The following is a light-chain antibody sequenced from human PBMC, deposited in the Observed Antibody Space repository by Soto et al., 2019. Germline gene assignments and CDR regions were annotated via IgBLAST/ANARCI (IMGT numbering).Light chain of an antibody. CDR1: SSDVGGYNY. CDR2: DVS. V-gene: IGLV2-14*01. Sequence: QSVLTQPASVSGSPGQSITISCTGTSSDVGGYNYVSWYQQQPGKASKFMIYDVSNRPSGVSNRFSGSKSGNTASLTISGLQAEDEADYYCCSYTTSNTRQIVFGSGTKVTV. J-gene: IGLJ1*01. CDR3: CSYTTSNTRQIV.